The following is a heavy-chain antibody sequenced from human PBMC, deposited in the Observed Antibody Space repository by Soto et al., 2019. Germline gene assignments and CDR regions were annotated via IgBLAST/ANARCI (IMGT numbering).Heavy chain of an antibody. Sequence: QVQLVQSGAEVKKPGASVKVSCKASGYTFTDYYMHWVRQVPGQRLEWMGWINPNSGTTNYAQKFQGWVTMTRDTSITTVYMEVSRLRSDDTAVYYCARVPRGVYYGMDVWGQGTTVTVSS. D-gene: IGHD3-10*01. V-gene: IGHV1-2*04. CDR1: GYTFTDYY. J-gene: IGHJ6*02. CDR2: INPNSGTT. CDR3: ARVPRGVYYGMDV.